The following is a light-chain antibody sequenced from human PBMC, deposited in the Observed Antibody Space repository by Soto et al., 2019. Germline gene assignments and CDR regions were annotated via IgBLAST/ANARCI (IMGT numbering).Light chain of an antibody. CDR3: QQYDSSPQT. CDR1: QSVSRNS. J-gene: IGKJ1*01. CDR2: GAS. Sequence: EGLLTQSPGTVSLCSGEKATLSCRASQSVSRNSIAWYQQRSGQAPRLLVQGASNRATGIPDRFSGSGSGTDFTLTISRLEPEDFAVYYCQQYDSSPQTFGQGTKVDIK. V-gene: IGKV3-20*01.